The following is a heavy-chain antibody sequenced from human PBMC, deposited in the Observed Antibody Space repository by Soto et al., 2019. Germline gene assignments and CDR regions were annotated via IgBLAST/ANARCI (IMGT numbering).Heavy chain of an antibody. CDR2: ISHYGSNK. Sequence: PEGTLRLSCAASGFTFSSYAMHWVRQAPGKGLEWVAVISHYGSNKYYADSVKGRSTISRDNSKNTLYLQMNSLRAGDTAVYYCAREGYDSSGYYLRPYFDYWGQGTLVTVSS. CDR1: GFTFSSYA. D-gene: IGHD3-22*01. CDR3: AREGYDSSGYYLRPYFDY. J-gene: IGHJ4*02. V-gene: IGHV3-30-3*01.